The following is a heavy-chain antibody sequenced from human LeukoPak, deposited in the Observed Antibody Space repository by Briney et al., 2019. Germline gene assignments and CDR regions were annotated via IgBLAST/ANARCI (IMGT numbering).Heavy chain of an antibody. D-gene: IGHD3-10*01. Sequence: KPGGSLRLSCSASGFIFSSYGMSWVRQAPGKGLEWVGRIKSNTDGGTADHGTPVKGRFIISRDDSKNTLYLQMNSLKTEDTAVYYCSTVGPSGSHYPLDSWGQGTLVTVSS. V-gene: IGHV3-15*01. CDR1: GFIFSSYG. J-gene: IGHJ4*02. CDR2: IKSNTDGGTA. CDR3: STVGPSGSHYPLDS.